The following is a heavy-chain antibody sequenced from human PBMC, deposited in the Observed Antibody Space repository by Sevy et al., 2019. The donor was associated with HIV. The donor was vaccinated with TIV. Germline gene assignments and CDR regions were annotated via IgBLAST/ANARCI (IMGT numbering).Heavy chain of an antibody. CDR1: GFTFSSYS. J-gene: IGHJ3*02. V-gene: IGHV3-21*01. CDR2: ISSSSSYI. D-gene: IGHD6-13*01. CDR3: ARDLIGSSWYSAFDI. Sequence: GGSLRLSCAASGFTFSSYSMNWVRQAPGEGLEWVSSISSSSSYIYYADSVKGRFTISRDNAKNSLYLQMNSLRAEDTAVYYCARDLIGSSWYSAFDIWGQGTMVTVSS.